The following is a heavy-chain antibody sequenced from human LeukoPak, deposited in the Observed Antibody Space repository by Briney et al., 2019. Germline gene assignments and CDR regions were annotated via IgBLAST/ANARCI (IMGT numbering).Heavy chain of an antibody. CDR3: AKDLDMVARITGN. J-gene: IGHJ4*02. V-gene: IGHV3-23*01. Sequence: GGSLTLSCAASGFTFSSYAMSWVRQAPGKGLEWVSGVSGSGGSTYYADSVKGRFTISRDNSKNTLCLQMNSLRAEDTAVYYCAKDLDMVARITGNWGQGTLVTVSS. D-gene: IGHD5-12*01. CDR1: GFTFSSYA. CDR2: VSGSGGST.